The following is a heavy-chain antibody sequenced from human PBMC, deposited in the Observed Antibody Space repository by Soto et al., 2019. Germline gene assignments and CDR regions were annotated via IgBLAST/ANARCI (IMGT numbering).Heavy chain of an antibody. J-gene: IGHJ4*02. V-gene: IGHV3-7*03. Sequence: PGGSLRLSCAASGFTFSSYWMSWVRQAPGKGLEWVANIKQDGSEKYYVDSVKGRFTISRDNAKNSLYLQMNSLRAEDTAVYYCAREVIAARRAKPLDYWGPGTLVTVSS. CDR2: IKQDGSEK. D-gene: IGHD6-6*01. CDR3: AREVIAARRAKPLDY. CDR1: GFTFSSYW.